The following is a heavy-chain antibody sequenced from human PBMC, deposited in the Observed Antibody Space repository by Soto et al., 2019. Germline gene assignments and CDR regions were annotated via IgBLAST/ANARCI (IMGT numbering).Heavy chain of an antibody. D-gene: IGHD1-26*01. CDR3: ARHRLGRGDYYYYGMDV. CDR2: IYYSGST. Sequence: QVQLQESGPGLVKPSDTLSLTCTVSGGSISSYYWSWIRQPPGKGLEWSGYIYYSGSTNYNPSPKSRVTISVDTSKNQFSLKLSSVTAADTAVYYCARHRLGRGDYYYYGMDVWGQGTTVTVSS. CDR1: GGSISSYY. V-gene: IGHV4-59*07. J-gene: IGHJ6*02.